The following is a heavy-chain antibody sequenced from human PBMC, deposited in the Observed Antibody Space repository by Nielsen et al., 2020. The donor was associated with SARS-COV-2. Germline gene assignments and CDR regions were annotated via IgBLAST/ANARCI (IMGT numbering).Heavy chain of an antibody. CDR1: GSTFSSYA. D-gene: IGHD1-26*01. Sequence: LSLTCAASGSTFSSYAMHWVRQAPGKGLEWVAVISYDGSNKYYADSVKGRFTISRDNSKNTLYLQMNSLRAEDTAVYYCARDRGRALQNWFDPWGQGTLVTVSS. J-gene: IGHJ5*02. CDR2: ISYDGSNK. V-gene: IGHV3-30-3*01. CDR3: ARDRGRALQNWFDP.